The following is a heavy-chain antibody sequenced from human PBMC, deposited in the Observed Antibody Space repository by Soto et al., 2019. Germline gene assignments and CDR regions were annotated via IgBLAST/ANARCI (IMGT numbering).Heavy chain of an antibody. Sequence: EVQLVETGGGLIQPGGSLRLSCAASGFTVSSNYMSWVRQAPGKGLEWVSVIYSGGSTYYADSVKGRFTISRDNSKNTLYLQMNNLRAEDTAVYYCASKNGGDYYYGMDVWGQGTTVTVSS. CDR1: GFTVSSNY. D-gene: IGHD1-1*01. CDR3: ASKNGGDYYYGMDV. J-gene: IGHJ6*02. CDR2: IYSGGST. V-gene: IGHV3-53*02.